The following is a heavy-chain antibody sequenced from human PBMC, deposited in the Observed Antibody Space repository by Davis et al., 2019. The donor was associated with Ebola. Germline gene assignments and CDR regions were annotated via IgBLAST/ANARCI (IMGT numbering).Heavy chain of an antibody. V-gene: IGHV1-2*02. J-gene: IGHJ6*02. D-gene: IGHD5-18*01. CDR1: GYTFTGYY. CDR2: INPNSGGT. CDR3: ARDGNHVDTAMGYYGMDV. Sequence: ASVKVSCKASGYTFTGYYMHWVRQAPGQGLEWMGWINPNSGGTNYAQKFQGRVTMTRDTSISTAYMELSRLRSDDTAVYYCARDGNHVDTAMGYYGMDVWGQGTMVTVSS.